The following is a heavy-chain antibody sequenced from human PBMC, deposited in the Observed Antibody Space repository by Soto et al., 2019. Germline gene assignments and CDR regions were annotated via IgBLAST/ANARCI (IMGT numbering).Heavy chain of an antibody. CDR2: IDPSDSYT. J-gene: IGHJ6*02. D-gene: IGHD5-18*01. CDR3: ASGGLHTAMPPNYYGMDV. CDR1: GYSFTSYW. V-gene: IGHV5-10-1*01. Sequence: GESLKISCKGSGYSFTSYWISWVRQMPGKGLEWMGRIDPSDSYTNYSPSFQGHVTISADKSISTAYLQWSSLKASDTAMYYCASGGLHTAMPPNYYGMDVWGQGTTVTVS.